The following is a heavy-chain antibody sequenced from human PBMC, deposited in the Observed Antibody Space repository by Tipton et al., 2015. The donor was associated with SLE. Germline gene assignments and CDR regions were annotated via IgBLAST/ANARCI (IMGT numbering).Heavy chain of an antibody. Sequence: TLSLTCTVSGGSTDTYYWTWIRQPPGGGLEWIGYVYYPVSTSYNPSLKSRVTMSLDSAKNQFSLRLTSVTAADTAVYYCARAPLRLGDSDWNYYMDVWGNGTTVTVSS. CDR1: GGSTDTYY. V-gene: IGHV4-59*01. D-gene: IGHD3-16*01. CDR2: VYYPVST. CDR3: ARAPLRLGDSDWNYYMDV. J-gene: IGHJ6*03.